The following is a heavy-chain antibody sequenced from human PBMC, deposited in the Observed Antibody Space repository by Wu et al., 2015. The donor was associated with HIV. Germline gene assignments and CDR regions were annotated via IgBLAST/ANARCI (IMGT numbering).Heavy chain of an antibody. CDR2: INPNSGGT. J-gene: IGHJ6*03. Sequence: QVQLVQSGAEVKKPGASVKVSCKASGYTFTGYYMHWVRQAPGQGLEWMGWINPNSGGTNYAQKFQGRVTMTRDTSISTAYMELSRLRSDDTAVYYCARAKVVPAAPYYYYYMDVWGKGTTVTVSS. D-gene: IGHD2-2*01. CDR3: ARAKVVPAAPYYYYYMDV. V-gene: IGHV1-2*02. CDR1: GYTFTGYY.